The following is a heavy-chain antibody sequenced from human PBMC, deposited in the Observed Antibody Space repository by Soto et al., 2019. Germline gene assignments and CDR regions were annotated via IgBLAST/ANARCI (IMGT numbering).Heavy chain of an antibody. CDR2: IYYSGST. V-gene: IGHV4-59*08. J-gene: IGHJ4*02. Sequence: QVQLQESGPGLVKPSETLSLTCTVSGGSISSYYWSWIRQPPGKGLEWIGYIYYSGSTNYNPSLKSRVTISVDTSKHQFSLKLSSVTAADTAVYYCARQSVGPYGSGSYFDYWGQGTLVTVSS. D-gene: IGHD3-10*01. CDR1: GGSISSYY. CDR3: ARQSVGPYGSGSYFDY.